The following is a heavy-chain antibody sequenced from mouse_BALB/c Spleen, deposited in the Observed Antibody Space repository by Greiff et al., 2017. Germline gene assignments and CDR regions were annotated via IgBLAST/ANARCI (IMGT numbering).Heavy chain of an antibody. CDR3: ARSRYYYAMDY. Sequence: EVMLVESGGGLVQPGGSRKLSCAASGFTFSSFGMHWVRQAPEKGLEWVAYISSGSSTIYYADTVKGRFTISRDNPKNTLFLQMTSLRSEDTAMYYCARSRYYYAMDYWGQGTSVTVSS. CDR2: ISSGSSTI. V-gene: IGHV5-17*02. J-gene: IGHJ4*01. CDR1: GFTFSSFG.